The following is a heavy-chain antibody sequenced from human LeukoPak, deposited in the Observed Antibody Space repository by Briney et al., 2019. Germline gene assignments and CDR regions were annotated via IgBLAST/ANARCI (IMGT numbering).Heavy chain of an antibody. Sequence: SETLSLTCTVSGGSISSSSYYWGWIRQPPGKGLEWIGSIYYSGSTYYNPSLKSRVTISVDTSKNQFSLKLSSVTAADTAVYYCGVRYSYGRGDFDYWGQGTLVTVSS. V-gene: IGHV4-39*01. J-gene: IGHJ4*02. CDR2: IYYSGST. D-gene: IGHD5-18*01. CDR3: GVRYSYGRGDFDY. CDR1: GGSISSSSYY.